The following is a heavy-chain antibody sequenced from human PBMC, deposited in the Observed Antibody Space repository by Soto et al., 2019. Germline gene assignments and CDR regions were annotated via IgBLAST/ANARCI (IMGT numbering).Heavy chain of an antibody. CDR1: GSTFSNDW. V-gene: IGHV3-74*01. CDR3: ARDRSYSLDV. CDR2: INSDGSST. Sequence: EVQLVESGGGLLQPGGSLRRSCAVSGSTFSNDWMHWVRQAPGKGLVWVSHINSDGSSTNYADFVKGRFTIARDNAKNTVYLQMNSLRDEDTAVYYCARDRSYSLDVWGQGTTVTVSS. J-gene: IGHJ6*02.